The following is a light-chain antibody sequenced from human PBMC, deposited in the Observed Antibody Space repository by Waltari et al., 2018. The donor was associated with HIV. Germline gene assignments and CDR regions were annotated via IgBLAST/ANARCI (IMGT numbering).Light chain of an antibody. Sequence: HSVLTQSPSASRTPGQRVTISSSRFSSNIGSYPVRWYQQFPGTAPKRLIYGNNQRPSGVPDRFSGSKSGTSASLAISGLQSEDESDYYCATWDDSLNSPVFGGGTKLTVL. CDR1: SSNIGSYP. CDR3: ATWDDSLNSPV. V-gene: IGLV1-44*01. CDR2: GNN. J-gene: IGLJ3*02.